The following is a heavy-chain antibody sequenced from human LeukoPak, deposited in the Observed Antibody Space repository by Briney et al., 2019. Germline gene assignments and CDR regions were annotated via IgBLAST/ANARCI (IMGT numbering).Heavy chain of an antibody. Sequence: SETLSLTCSVSGGSITSYYWSWIRQPAGKGLEWIGRVYNGGSTNYNPSLKSRVTMSLDTSKNQFSLKLSSVTAADTAVYFCVRGVYYYYMDVWGKGTTVTVSS. J-gene: IGHJ6*03. D-gene: IGHD3-10*01. CDR3: VRGVYYYYMDV. V-gene: IGHV4-4*07. CDR1: GGSITSYY. CDR2: VYNGGST.